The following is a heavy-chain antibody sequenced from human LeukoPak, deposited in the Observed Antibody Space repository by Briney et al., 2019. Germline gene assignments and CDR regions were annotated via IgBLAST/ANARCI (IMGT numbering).Heavy chain of an antibody. D-gene: IGHD3-22*01. J-gene: IGHJ4*02. CDR3: ARGSGYYYDSSGYYDY. V-gene: IGHV4-59*01. CDR1: GGSISSYS. CDR2: IYYSGST. Sequence: PSETLSLTCTVSGGSISSYSWSWIRQSPGRGLEWIGNIYYSGSTNYNPSLKSRVTISVDTSKNQFSLKLSSVTAADTAVYYCARGSGYYYDSSGYYDYWGQGTLVTVSS.